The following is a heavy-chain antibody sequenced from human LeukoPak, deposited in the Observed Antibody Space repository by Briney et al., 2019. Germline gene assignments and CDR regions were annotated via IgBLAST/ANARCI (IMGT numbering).Heavy chain of an antibody. CDR2: MNLNSGNP. CDR3: ERGGRFVGATLDC. J-gene: IGHJ4*02. V-gene: IGHV1-8*01. CDR1: GYSSTSYD. Sequence: ASPKVSCKHSGYSSTSYDIKWVRQATGQRLEWMGWMNLNSGNPDNAQTFRGSVTMTKKTTTSTAYMELSSLRVQDTAVYNCERGGRFVGATLDCRGQGTLVTVSS. D-gene: IGHD1-26*01.